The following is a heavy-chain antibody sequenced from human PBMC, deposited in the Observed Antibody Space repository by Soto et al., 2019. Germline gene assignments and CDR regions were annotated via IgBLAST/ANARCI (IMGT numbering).Heavy chain of an antibody. J-gene: IGHJ3*02. CDR2: MNPNNGKT. Sequence: QVQLVQSGAQVKQPGASVKVSCKSAGDTLTNYDVNWVRQATGQGLEWMGWMNPNNGKTGYAQQFQGRVTMTSNASISTAYMELTSLSSEDTAVYYCTRGHRGWRFTGFGDAFRIWGQGTKVTVSS. D-gene: IGHD6-19*01. V-gene: IGHV1-8*02. CDR1: GDTLTNYD. CDR3: TRGHRGWRFTGFGDAFRI.